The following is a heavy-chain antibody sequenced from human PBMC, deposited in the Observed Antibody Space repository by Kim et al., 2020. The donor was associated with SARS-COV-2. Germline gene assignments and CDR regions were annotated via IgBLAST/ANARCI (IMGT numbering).Heavy chain of an antibody. CDR3: ARDPRDYGVKWGMFDY. J-gene: IGHJ4*01. Sequence: GGSLRLSCTVSGLNFNDCTMNWVRQPPGKGLEWISYISGPSDLIYYADSVKGRFTISRDNARNSLYLQMDGLRADDTAVYFCARDPRDYGVKWGMFDYWG. V-gene: IGHV3-48*01. D-gene: IGHD4-17*01. CDR1: GLNFNDCT. CDR2: ISGPSDLI.